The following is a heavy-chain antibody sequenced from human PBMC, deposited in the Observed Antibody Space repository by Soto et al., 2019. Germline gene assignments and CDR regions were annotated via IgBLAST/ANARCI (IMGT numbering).Heavy chain of an antibody. D-gene: IGHD6-13*01. V-gene: IGHV4-31*03. Sequence: SETLSLTCTVSGGSISSGGYYWSWIHQHPGKGLEWIGYIYYSGSTYYNPSLKSRVTISVDTSKNQFSLKLSSVTAADTAVYYCARSSIIAAATSLYYFDYWGQGTLVTVSS. CDR3: ARSSIIAAATSLYYFDY. CDR1: GGSISSGGYY. CDR2: IYYSGST. J-gene: IGHJ4*02.